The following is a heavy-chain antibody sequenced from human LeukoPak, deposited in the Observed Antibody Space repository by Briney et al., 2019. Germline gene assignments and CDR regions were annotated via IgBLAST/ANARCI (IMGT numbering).Heavy chain of an antibody. CDR2: IYPNGGST. V-gene: IGHV1-46*01. Sequence: ASVKVSCKASGYTFTTYSIHWVRQPPGQGLEWLGIIYPNGGSTAYAQKFQGRVTMTRDTSISTAYMELSRLTSDDTAVYYCARGRGKVGYCSGGNCYDFDYWGQGTLVTVSS. CDR1: GYTFTTYS. D-gene: IGHD2-15*01. CDR3: ARGRGKVGYCSGGNCYDFDY. J-gene: IGHJ4*02.